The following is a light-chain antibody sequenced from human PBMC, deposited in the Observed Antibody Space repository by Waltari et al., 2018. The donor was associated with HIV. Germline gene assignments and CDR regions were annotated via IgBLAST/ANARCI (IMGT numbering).Light chain of an antibody. CDR3: QSFHGITAV. V-gene: IGLV6-57*02. Sequence: NFMLTQPHSVSASPGKTVTISCTGSSGRVASNSVQWYQQRPGSAPTTVIYKDDQRPSGVPDRFSCSINSASNSASLTISGLKTEDEADYYCQSFHGITAVFGGGTKLTVL. J-gene: IGLJ3*02. CDR1: SGRVASNS. CDR2: KDD.